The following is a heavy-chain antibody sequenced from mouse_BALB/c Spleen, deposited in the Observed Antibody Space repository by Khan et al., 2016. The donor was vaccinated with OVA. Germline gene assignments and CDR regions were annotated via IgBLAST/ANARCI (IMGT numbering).Heavy chain of an antibody. CDR3: TRLWTTGWYAD. CDR2: INPFYGGT. CDR1: GYSFTTYY. V-gene: IGHV1S135*01. J-gene: IGHJ3*01. Sequence: EVQLVQSGPELMKPGASVKISCTASGYSFTTYYIHWVKQSHGQSLEWIGYINPFYGGTNYNQKFKGTATLTVDKSSSTAYMHLSSLPSEDSAVYYCTRLWTTGWYADWGQGNLVT. D-gene: IGHD1-1*01.